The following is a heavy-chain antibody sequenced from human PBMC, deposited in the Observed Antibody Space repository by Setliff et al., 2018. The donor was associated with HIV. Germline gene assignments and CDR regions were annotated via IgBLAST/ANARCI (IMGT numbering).Heavy chain of an antibody. D-gene: IGHD3-16*02. CDR3: ASGGFGGVIPTNPYYYYYMDV. J-gene: IGHJ6*03. Sequence: PGGSLRLSCVASGFTFSSYSMNWVRQAPGKGLEWVSYISSSSTSIYYADSVKGRFTISRDNAKNSLYLQMNSLRAEDTAVYYCASGGFGGVIPTNPYYYYYMDVWGKGTTVTV. CDR2: ISSSSTSI. CDR1: GFTFSSYS. V-gene: IGHV3-48*04.